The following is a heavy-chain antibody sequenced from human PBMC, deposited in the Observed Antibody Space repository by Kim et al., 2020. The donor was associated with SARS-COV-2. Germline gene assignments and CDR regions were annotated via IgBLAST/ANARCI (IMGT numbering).Heavy chain of an antibody. CDR2: IYYSGTT. Sequence: SETLSLTCAVSGGSISTYYYWSWIRQPPGKELEWIGYIYYSGTTNYNPSLKSRVTISVDTSKRQFSLKLGSVTAADTAVYYCARGDALIVLGLWGQGTLVTVSS. D-gene: IGHD3-22*01. V-gene: IGHV4-59*01. J-gene: IGHJ5*02. CDR1: GGSISTYYY. CDR3: ARGDALIVLGL.